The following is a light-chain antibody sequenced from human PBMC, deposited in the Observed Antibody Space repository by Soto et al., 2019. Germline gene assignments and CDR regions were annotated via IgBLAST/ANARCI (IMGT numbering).Light chain of an antibody. J-gene: IGKJ1*01. CDR2: WAS. Sequence: DIVMTQSPDSLAVSLGERATINCKSSQSVLYSSNNQNYLAWYQQKPGQPPNLLIYWASTRESGVPDRFSGSGSGTDFTLTISSLQAEDVAVYYCQQYYTTPWTFGQGTKVEIK. CDR3: QQYYTTPWT. CDR1: QSVLYSSNNQNY. V-gene: IGKV4-1*01.